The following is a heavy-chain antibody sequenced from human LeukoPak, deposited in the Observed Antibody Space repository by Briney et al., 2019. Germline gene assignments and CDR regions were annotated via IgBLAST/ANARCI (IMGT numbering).Heavy chain of an antibody. Sequence: GGSLRLSCAASGFTFSSYWMSWVRQAPGKGLEWVANIKEDGSEKYYVDSVKGRFTISRDNAKNSLYLQMNSLRAEDTAVYYCARAGVLWFGESKFDYWGQGTQVAVSS. CDR1: GFTFSSYW. CDR2: IKEDGSEK. V-gene: IGHV3-7*03. J-gene: IGHJ4*02. CDR3: ARAGVLWFGESKFDY. D-gene: IGHD3-10*01.